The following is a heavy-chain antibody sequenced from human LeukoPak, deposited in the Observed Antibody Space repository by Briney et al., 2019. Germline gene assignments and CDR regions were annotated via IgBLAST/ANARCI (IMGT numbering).Heavy chain of an antibody. J-gene: IGHJ4*02. CDR3: AKDGQSFNSMYDYFDS. CDR2: IGGGDT. V-gene: IGHV3-23*01. D-gene: IGHD2-8*01. CDR1: GFTFRNFA. Sequence: GGSLRLPCSASGFTFRNFAISWVRQAPGKGLEWVSSIGGGDTHYADSVKGRFTISRDDSRSTVDLQMSSLRAEDTAVYYCAKDGQSFNSMYDYFDSWGQGTLVTVSS.